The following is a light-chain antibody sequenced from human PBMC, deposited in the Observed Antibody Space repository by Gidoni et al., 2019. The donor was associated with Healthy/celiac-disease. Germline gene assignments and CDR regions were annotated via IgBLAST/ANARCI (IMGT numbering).Light chain of an antibody. CDR3: QQYNSYSPWT. CDR2: KAS. J-gene: IGKJ1*01. V-gene: IGKV1-5*03. CDR1: QSISSG. Sequence: DIQMTQSPSTLSASVGDRVTITCRASQSISSGLAWYQQKPGKAPKLLIYKASNLESGVPSRFSGNGSGTELTLTISSLQPDDFATYYCQQYNSYSPWTFGQGTKVEIK.